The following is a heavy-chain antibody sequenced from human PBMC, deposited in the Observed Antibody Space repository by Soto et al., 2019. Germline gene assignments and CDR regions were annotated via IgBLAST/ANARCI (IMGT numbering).Heavy chain of an antibody. CDR1: GGSIISYY. Sequence: NPSETLSLTCTVSGGSIISYYWSWIRQPPGKGLEWIGYIYYSGSTNYNPSLKSRVTISVDTSKNQFSLKLSSVTAADTAVYYCAIVGGGDGYNYKNWFDPWGQGTLVTVSS. V-gene: IGHV4-59*01. CDR2: IYYSGST. D-gene: IGHD5-12*01. J-gene: IGHJ5*02. CDR3: AIVGGGDGYNYKNWFDP.